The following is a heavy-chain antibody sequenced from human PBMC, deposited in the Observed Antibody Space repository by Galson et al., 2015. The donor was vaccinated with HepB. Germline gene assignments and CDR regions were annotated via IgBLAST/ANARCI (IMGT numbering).Heavy chain of an antibody. CDR1: GFIVSSYY. CDR3: ARTPTVVRVGY. Sequence: SLRLSCEASGFIVSSYYMNWVRQAPGKGLEWVSVIYGGSATYYADSVKGRFIISRDNSKNTLYLQMNSLRAEDTAVYYCARTPTVVRVGYLGQGTLVTVSS. CDR2: IYGGSAT. J-gene: IGHJ4*02. V-gene: IGHV3-66*01. D-gene: IGHD4-23*01.